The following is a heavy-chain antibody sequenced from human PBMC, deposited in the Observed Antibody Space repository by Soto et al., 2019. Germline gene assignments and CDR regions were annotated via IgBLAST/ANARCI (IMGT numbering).Heavy chain of an antibody. Sequence: QFQLQESGPGLVKPSETLSLTCTVSGGSIHNNYYYWGWVRQPPGKGLEWIASISYSGTTYYNPSLRSQVHQSMDTSTNQFSSNLTSVTAEDTAVYCWASQQLAVPAFFDNWGQGTLVTVSS. CDR3: ASQQLAVPAFFDN. J-gene: IGHJ4*02. V-gene: IGHV4-39*01. CDR1: GGSIHNNYYY. D-gene: IGHD2-15*01. CDR2: ISYSGTT.